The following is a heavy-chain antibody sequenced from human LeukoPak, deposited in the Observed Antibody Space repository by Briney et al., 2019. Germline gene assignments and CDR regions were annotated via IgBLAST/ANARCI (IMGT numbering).Heavy chain of an antibody. V-gene: IGHV4-39*01. D-gene: IGHD4-17*01. CDR3: ARNNGDRDY. CDR2: IYYSGST. J-gene: IGHJ4*02. CDR1: GGSISSSSYY. Sequence: SETLSLTCTVSGGSISSSSYYWGWIRQPPGGGLEWIGSIYYSGSTYYNPSLKSRVTISVDTSKNQFSLKLSSVTAADTAVYYCARNNGDRDYWGQGTLVTVSS.